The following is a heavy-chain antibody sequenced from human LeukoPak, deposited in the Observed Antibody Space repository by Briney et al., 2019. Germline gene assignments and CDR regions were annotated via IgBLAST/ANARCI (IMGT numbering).Heavy chain of an antibody. CDR1: GWSFSGYY. Sequence: PSETLSLTCAVYGWSFSGYYWSWIRQPPGKGLEWIGEINHSGSTNYNPSLKSRGTISLDTSKNQYSLKLSSVTAADTAVYFCARHRDYYDTWGRGTLVTVSS. D-gene: IGHD3-22*01. J-gene: IGHJ4*01. V-gene: IGHV4-34*01. CDR2: INHSGST. CDR3: ARHRDYYDT.